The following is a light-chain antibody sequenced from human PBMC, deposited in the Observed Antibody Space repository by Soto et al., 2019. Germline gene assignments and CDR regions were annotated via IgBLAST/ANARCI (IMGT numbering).Light chain of an antibody. Sequence: DIQMTQSPSTLSASVGDRVTITCRASQSISSWLAWYQQKPGKAPKLLIYDVSSLESGVPSRFSGSGSGTEFTLTITSLQPDDLATFYCQQYNSYPLTCGGGTKGDIK. CDR3: QQYNSYPLT. J-gene: IGKJ4*01. CDR2: DVS. V-gene: IGKV1-5*01. CDR1: QSISSW.